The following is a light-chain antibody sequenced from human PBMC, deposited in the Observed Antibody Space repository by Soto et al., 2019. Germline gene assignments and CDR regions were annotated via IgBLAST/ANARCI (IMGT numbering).Light chain of an antibody. Sequence: QSALTQPASVSGSPGQSITISCTGTTSDIGGYNYVSWYQQHPGTAPKLLIFEVSSRPSAVSNRFSGSKSGSTASLTISGLQAEDEADYYCSSYADSDTLYVFGTGTKVTVL. CDR1: TSDIGGYNY. V-gene: IGLV2-14*01. J-gene: IGLJ1*01. CDR2: EVS. CDR3: SSYADSDTLYV.